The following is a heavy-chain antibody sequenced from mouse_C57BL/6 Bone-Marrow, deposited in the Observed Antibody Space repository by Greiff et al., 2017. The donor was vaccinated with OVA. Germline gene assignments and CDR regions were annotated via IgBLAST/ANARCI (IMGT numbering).Heavy chain of an antibody. Sequence: EVKLVESGPGLVKPSQSLSLTCSVTGYSITSGYYWNWIRQFPGNKLEWMGYISYDGSNNYNPSLKNRISITRDTSKNQFFLKLNSVTTEDTATYYCAREVSTTVVARWYFDVWGTGTTVTVSS. D-gene: IGHD1-1*01. CDR3: AREVSTTVVARWYFDV. V-gene: IGHV3-6*01. CDR2: ISYDGSN. J-gene: IGHJ1*03. CDR1: GYSITSGYY.